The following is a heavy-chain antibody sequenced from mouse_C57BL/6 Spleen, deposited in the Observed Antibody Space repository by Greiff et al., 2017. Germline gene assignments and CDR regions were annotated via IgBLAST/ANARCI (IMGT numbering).Heavy chain of an antibody. CDR3: ARSSYYDYDVGFAY. D-gene: IGHD2-4*01. CDR2: IHPNSGST. Sequence: VQLQQPGAELVKPGASVTLSCKASGYTFTSYWMHWVKQRPGQGLEWIGMIHPNSGSTNYNEKFKSKATLTVDKSSSTAYMQLSSLTSEDSAVYYCARSSYYDYDVGFAYWGQGTLVTVSA. J-gene: IGHJ3*01. CDR1: GYTFTSYW. V-gene: IGHV1-64*01.